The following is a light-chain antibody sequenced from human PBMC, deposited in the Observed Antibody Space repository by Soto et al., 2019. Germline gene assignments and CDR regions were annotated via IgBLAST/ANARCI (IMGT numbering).Light chain of an antibody. Sequence: SVLTQPASLSGAPGQSITISLTGNSRDVGSYNLVSWYQQHPGKAPKLMIYEVSKRPSGVSNRFSGSKSGNTASLTISGLQAEDEADYYCCSYAGSSTPLIFGTGTKVTVL. CDR2: EVS. CDR3: CSYAGSSTPLI. CDR1: SRDVGSYNL. J-gene: IGLJ1*01. V-gene: IGLV2-23*02.